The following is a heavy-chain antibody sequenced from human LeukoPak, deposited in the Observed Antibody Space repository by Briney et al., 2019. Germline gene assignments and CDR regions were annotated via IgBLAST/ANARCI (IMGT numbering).Heavy chain of an antibody. CDR3: AREVAGDFDY. J-gene: IGHJ4*02. D-gene: IGHD6-19*01. CDR1: GFTFSSYS. Sequence: GGSLRLSCAASGFTFSSYSMNWVRQAPGKGLEWVSYISSSSSHIYYADSVKGRFTISRDNAKNSLYLQMDSLRAEDTAVYYCAREVAGDFDYWGQGTLVTVSS. V-gene: IGHV3-21*01. CDR2: ISSSSSHI.